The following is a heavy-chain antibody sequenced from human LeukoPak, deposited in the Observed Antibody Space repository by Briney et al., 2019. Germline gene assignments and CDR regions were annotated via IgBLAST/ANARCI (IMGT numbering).Heavy chain of an antibody. CDR2: INHSGST. CDR3: ARRKRAAAGKGTFDY. V-gene: IGHV4-34*01. CDR1: GGSFSGYY. D-gene: IGHD6-13*01. J-gene: IGHJ4*02. Sequence: SETLSLTCAVYGGSFSGYYWSWIRQPPGKGLEWIGEINHSGSTNYNPSLKSRVTISVDTSKNQFSLKLSSVTAADTAVYYCARRKRAAAGKGTFDYWGQGTLVTVFS.